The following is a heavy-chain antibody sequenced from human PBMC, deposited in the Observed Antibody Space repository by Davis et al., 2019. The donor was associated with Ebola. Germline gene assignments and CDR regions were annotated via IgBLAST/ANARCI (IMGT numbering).Heavy chain of an antibody. CDR2: IDPRGRTT. J-gene: IGHJ4*02. Sequence: HTGGSLRLSCVGSGFTFSNYWVHWVRQAPGKGLVWVAHIDPRGRTTNYADAVKGRFTISRDNAKSTLYLQMNSLTAEDTAVYFCSRGTNDWVGVDYWGQGTQVTVSS. D-gene: IGHD3-9*01. CDR3: SRGTNDWVGVDY. CDR1: GFTFSNYW. V-gene: IGHV3-74*01.